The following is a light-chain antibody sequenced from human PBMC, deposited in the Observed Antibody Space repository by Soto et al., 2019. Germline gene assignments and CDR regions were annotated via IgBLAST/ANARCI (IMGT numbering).Light chain of an antibody. J-gene: IGKJ1*01. CDR1: QSVSSN. CDR2: GAS. V-gene: IGKV3D-15*01. Sequence: EIVMTQSPATLSVSPGERATLSCRASQSVSSNLAWYQQKPGQAPRLLIYGASTRATGIPARFSGSGSGTDFNLTISSLEHEDFAVYYCQQLTDWPPQWTFGQGTKVDI. CDR3: QQLTDWPPQWT.